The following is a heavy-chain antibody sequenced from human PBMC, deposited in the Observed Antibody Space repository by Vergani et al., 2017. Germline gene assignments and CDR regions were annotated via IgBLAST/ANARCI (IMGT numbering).Heavy chain of an antibody. CDR1: GFSFSSYG. Sequence: QVQLVESGGGVVQPGRSLRLSCAASGFSFSSYGMHWVRQAPGKGLEWVAVISYDGSNKYYADSVKGRFTISRDNSKNTLYLQMNSLRAEDTAVYYCAKVAGTNYYYYYYMDVWGKGTTVTVSS. CDR3: AKVAGTNYYYYYYMDV. CDR2: ISYDGSNK. D-gene: IGHD6-13*01. V-gene: IGHV3-30*18. J-gene: IGHJ6*03.